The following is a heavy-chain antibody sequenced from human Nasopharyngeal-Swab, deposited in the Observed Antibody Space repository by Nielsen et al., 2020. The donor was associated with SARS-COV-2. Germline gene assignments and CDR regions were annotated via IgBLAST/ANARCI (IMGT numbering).Heavy chain of an antibody. CDR2: IYHSGST. CDR1: GYSISSGYY. Sequence: SETLSLTCAVSGYSISSGYYWGWIRQRPGKGLEWIGSIYHSGSTYYNPSLKSQVTISVDTSKNQFSLKLSSVTAADTAVYYCARRTRYSNYAYYYMDVWGKGTTVTVSS. J-gene: IGHJ6*03. CDR3: ARRTRYSNYAYYYMDV. D-gene: IGHD4-11*01. V-gene: IGHV4-38-2*01.